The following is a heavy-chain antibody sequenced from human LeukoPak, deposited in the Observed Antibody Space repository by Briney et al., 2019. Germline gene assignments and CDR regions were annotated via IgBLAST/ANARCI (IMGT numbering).Heavy chain of an antibody. V-gene: IGHV3-7*01. CDR1: GFTFSRYW. CDR2: IKQDGSEK. CDR3: AISYDSSGYYPTWFDY. D-gene: IGHD3-22*01. J-gene: IGHJ4*02. Sequence: GGSLRLSCAASGFTFSRYWMSWVRQAPGKGLEWVANIKQDGSEKYYVDSVKGRFTISRDNAKNSLYLQMNSLRAEDTAVYYCAISYDSSGYYPTWFDYWGQGTLVTVSS.